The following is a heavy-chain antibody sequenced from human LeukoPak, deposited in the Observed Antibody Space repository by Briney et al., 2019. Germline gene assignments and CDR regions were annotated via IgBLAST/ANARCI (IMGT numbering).Heavy chain of an antibody. CDR2: ISAYNGDT. D-gene: IGHD6-25*01. Sequence: VASVKVSCKASGYTLTSYGIIWVRQAPGQGPEWMGRISAYNGDTNYAQKFQGRVTMTTDTSTSTAYMELRSLRSDDTAVYYCARVAAGWYFDYWGQGTLVTVSS. CDR3: ARVAAGWYFDY. CDR1: GYTLTSYG. V-gene: IGHV1-18*01. J-gene: IGHJ4*02.